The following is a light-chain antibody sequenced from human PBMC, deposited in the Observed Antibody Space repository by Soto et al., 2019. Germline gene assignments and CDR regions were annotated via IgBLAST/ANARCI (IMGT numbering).Light chain of an antibody. CDR2: EVT. J-gene: IGLJ2*01. Sequence: QSALTQPASVSGSPGQSITISCTGSSSDVGAYNFVSWYRQHPGKAPKLMIYEVTNRPSGVSNRFSASKSGNTASLTISGLQAEDEGDYYCSSYTTSSSLLFGCGTKVTVL. CDR1: SSDVGAYNF. CDR3: SSYTTSSSLL. V-gene: IGLV2-14*01.